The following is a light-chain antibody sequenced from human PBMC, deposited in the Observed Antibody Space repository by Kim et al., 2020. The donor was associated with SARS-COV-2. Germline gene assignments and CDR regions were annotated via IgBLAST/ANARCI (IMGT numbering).Light chain of an antibody. CDR1: PLPKQY. J-gene: IGLJ3*02. V-gene: IGLV3-25*03. CDR2: RDS. CDR3: QSADSSGISWV. Sequence: PGQTARITCSGDPLPKQYAYWYQQRPGQAPILVIYRDSERPSRIPERFSGSRSGTTVTLTISGVQAEDEADYYCQSADSSGISWVFGGGTQLTVL.